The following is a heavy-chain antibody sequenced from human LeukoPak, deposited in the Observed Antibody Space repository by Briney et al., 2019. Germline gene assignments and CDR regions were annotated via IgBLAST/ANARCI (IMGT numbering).Heavy chain of an antibody. J-gene: IGHJ5*02. D-gene: IGHD3-16*01. V-gene: IGHV4-59*08. CDR3: ARLYGFGGDGRLDKWFDP. Sequence: SETLSLTCTVSGGSISSYYWSWIRQPPGKGLEWIGYIYYSGSTNYNPSLKSRVTISVDTSKNQFSLKLSSVTAADTAVYYCARLYGFGGDGRLDKWFDPWGQGTLVTVSS. CDR1: GGSISSYY. CDR2: IYYSGST.